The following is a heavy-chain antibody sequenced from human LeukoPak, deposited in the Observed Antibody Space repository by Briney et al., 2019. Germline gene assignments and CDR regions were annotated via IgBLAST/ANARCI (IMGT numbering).Heavy chain of an antibody. CDR3: ARGVVVPAAESYYYYGMDV. Sequence: SETLSLTCAVYGGSFSGYYWSWIRQPPGKGLEWIGEIIHSGSTNYNPSLKSRVTISVDTSKNQFSLKLSSVTAADTAVYYCARGVVVPAAESYYYYGMDVWGQGTTVTVSS. CDR2: IIHSGST. V-gene: IGHV4-34*01. CDR1: GGSFSGYY. D-gene: IGHD2-2*01. J-gene: IGHJ6*02.